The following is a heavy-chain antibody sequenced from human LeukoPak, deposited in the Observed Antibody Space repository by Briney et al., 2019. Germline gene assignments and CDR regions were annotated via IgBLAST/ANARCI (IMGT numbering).Heavy chain of an antibody. V-gene: IGHV4-34*01. Sequence: SETLSLTCAVYGGSFSGYYWSWIRQPPGKGLEWIGEINHSGSTNYNPSLKSRVTISVDTSKNQFSPKLSSVTAADTAVYYCADGGATSYFDYWGQGTLVTVSS. CDR1: GGSFSGYY. CDR3: ADGGATSYFDY. CDR2: INHSGST. J-gene: IGHJ4*02. D-gene: IGHD1-26*01.